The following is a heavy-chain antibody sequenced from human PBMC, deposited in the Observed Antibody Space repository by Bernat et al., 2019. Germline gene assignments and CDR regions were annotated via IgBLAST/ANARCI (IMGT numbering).Heavy chain of an antibody. CDR1: GGSFSGYY. J-gene: IGHJ4*02. CDR2: INHSGST. D-gene: IGHD1-26*01. CDR3: ATFDSGSYVFDY. Sequence: QVQLQQWGAGLLKPSETLSLTCAVYGGSFSGYYWSWIRQPPGKGLEWIGEINHSGSTNYNPSLKSRVTISVDTSKNQFSLKLSSVTAADMAVYYCATFDSGSYVFDYWGQGTLVTVSS. V-gene: IGHV4-34*01.